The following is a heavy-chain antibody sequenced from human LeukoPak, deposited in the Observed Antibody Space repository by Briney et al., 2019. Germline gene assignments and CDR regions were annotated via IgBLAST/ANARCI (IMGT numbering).Heavy chain of an antibody. CDR1: GGTFSSYA. CDR2: IIPILGIA. V-gene: IGHV1-69*04. Sequence: SVKVSCKASGGTFSSYAISWVRQAPGQGLEWMGRIIPILGIANYAQKFQGRVTITADKSTSTAYMELSSLRSEDTAVYYCARDSGRGGSYGTYYFDYWGQGTLVTVSS. J-gene: IGHJ4*02. CDR3: ARDSGRGGSYGTYYFDY. D-gene: IGHD1-26*01.